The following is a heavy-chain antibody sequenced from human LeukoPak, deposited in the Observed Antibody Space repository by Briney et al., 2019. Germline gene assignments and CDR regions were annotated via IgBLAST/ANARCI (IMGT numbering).Heavy chain of an antibody. CDR1: GYTFTSYY. CDR2: INPSDGST. D-gene: IGHD3-9*01. V-gene: IGHV1-46*01. J-gene: IGHJ6*02. CDR3: AREGDILTGYWNGMDV. Sequence: ASVKVSCKASGYTFTSYYMRWVRQAPGQGLEWMGIINPSDGSTSYAQKFQGRVTMTRDTSTSTVYMELSSLRSEDTAVYYCAREGDILTGYWNGMDVWGQGTTVTVSS.